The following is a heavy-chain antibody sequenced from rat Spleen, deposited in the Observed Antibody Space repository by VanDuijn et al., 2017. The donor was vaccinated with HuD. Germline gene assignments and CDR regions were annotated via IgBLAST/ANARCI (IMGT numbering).Heavy chain of an antibody. V-gene: IGHV2-13*01. J-gene: IGHJ3*01. Sequence: QVQLKESGPGLVQPSQTLSLTCTVSGFSLTSYGVTWVRQPPGKGLEWMGIIWGNGNTHYNSALKSRLSISRDTSKSQVFLKMNSLQTEDTAIYFCTSQWRYWGQGTLVTVSS. CDR2: IWGNGNT. CDR3: TSQWRY. CDR1: GFSLTSYG. D-gene: IGHD1-1*01.